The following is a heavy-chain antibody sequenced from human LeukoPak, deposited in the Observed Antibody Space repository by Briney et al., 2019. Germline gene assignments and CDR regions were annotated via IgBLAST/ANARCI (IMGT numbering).Heavy chain of an antibody. D-gene: IGHD3-10*02. J-gene: IGHJ3*02. Sequence: ASVTVSCKASGYTFTSYGISWVRQAPGQGLEWMGGIIPIFGTANYAQKFQGRVTITADESTSTAYMELSSLRSEDTAVYYCVFGDAFDIWGQGTMVTVSS. CDR2: IIPIFGTA. CDR3: VFGDAFDI. CDR1: GYTFTSYG. V-gene: IGHV1-69*13.